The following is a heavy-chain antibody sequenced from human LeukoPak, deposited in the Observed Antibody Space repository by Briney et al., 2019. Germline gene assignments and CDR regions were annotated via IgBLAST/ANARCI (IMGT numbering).Heavy chain of an antibody. D-gene: IGHD4-23*01. J-gene: IGHJ6*02. Sequence: PGGSLRLSCAASGFTFSSYGMHWVRQAPGKGLEWVAVIWYDGSNKYYADSVKGRFTISRDNSKNTLYLQMNSLRAEDTAVYYCARDLTVEPDRGPYYYYGMDVWGQGTTVTVSS. V-gene: IGHV3-33*08. CDR1: GFTFSSYG. CDR2: IWYDGSNK. CDR3: ARDLTVEPDRGPYYYYGMDV.